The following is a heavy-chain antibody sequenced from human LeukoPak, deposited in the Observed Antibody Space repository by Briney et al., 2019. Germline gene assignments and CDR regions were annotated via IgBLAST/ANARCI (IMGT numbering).Heavy chain of an antibody. V-gene: IGHV3-49*04. J-gene: IGHJ4*02. Sequence: GGSLRLSCTASGFTLGDYAMSWVRQAPGKGLEWVSFIRSKAYGGTTEYAASVKGRFTISRDDSKSIAYLQMNSLKTEDTAVYYCTRGHGAAAGLLHSWGQGTLVTVSS. CDR3: TRGHGAAAGLLHS. CDR1: GFTLGDYA. D-gene: IGHD6-13*01. CDR2: IRSKAYGGTT.